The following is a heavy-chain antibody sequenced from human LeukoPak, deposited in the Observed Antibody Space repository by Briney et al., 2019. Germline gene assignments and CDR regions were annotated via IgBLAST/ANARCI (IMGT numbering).Heavy chain of an antibody. J-gene: IGHJ5*02. CDR1: GFTFSSYA. CDR2: ISSNGGST. V-gene: IGHV3-64D*06. Sequence: GGSLRLSCSASGFTFSSYAMHWVRQAPGKGLEYVSAISSNGGSTYYADSVKGRFAISRDNSKNTLYLQMSSLRAEDTAVYYCVKGDSGSYPNWFDPWGQGTLVTVSS. D-gene: IGHD1-26*01. CDR3: VKGDSGSYPNWFDP.